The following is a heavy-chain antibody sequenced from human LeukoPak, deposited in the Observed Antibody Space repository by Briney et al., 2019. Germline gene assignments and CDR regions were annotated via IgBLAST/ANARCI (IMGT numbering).Heavy chain of an antibody. Sequence: GGSLRLSCAVSGFTFSRSWMHWVRQAPGTGLVWVSLISTDGSNTNYADFVKGRFTISRDNAKNTLYLQMNSLRAEDTAVYYCARSEGGTEYSSAWYGFRVYGLDVWGEGTTVTVSS. J-gene: IGHJ6*04. CDR1: GFTFSRSW. CDR2: ISTDGSNT. CDR3: ARSEGGTEYSSAWYGFRVYGLDV. D-gene: IGHD6-19*01. V-gene: IGHV3-74*01.